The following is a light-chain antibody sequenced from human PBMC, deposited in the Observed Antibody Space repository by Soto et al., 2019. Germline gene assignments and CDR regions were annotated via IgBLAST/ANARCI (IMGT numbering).Light chain of an antibody. CDR3: QQYGSSPPYT. CDR2: GAS. Sequence: DIVLTQSPDTLSLSPGERATLSRRASRIVSSSYLAWYQQKPGQAPRLLIYGASSRATGIPDRFSGSGSGTDFTLTISRLEPEDFAVYYCQQYGSSPPYTFGQGTKLEIK. V-gene: IGKV3-20*01. CDR1: RIVSSSY. J-gene: IGKJ2*01.